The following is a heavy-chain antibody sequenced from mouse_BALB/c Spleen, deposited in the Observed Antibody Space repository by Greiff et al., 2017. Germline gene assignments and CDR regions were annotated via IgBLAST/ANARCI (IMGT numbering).Heavy chain of an antibody. CDR3: ARFGYDLRYYFDY. V-gene: IGHV3-2*02. CDR1: GYSITSDYA. J-gene: IGHJ2*01. Sequence: DVKLVESGPGLVKPSQSLSLTCTVTGYSITSDYAWNWIRQFPGNKLEWMGYISYSGSTTYNPSLKSRISITRDTSKNQFFLQLKSVTTEDTATYYCARFGYDLRYYFDYWGKGTTLTVSS. D-gene: IGHD2-2*01. CDR2: ISYSGST.